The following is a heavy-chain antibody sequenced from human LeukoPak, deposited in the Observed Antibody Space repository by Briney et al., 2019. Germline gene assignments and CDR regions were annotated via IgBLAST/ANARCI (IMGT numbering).Heavy chain of an antibody. CDR1: GGSFSGYY. V-gene: IGHV4-34*01. J-gene: IGHJ4*02. Sequence: PSETLSLTCAVYGGSFSGYYWSRIRQPPGKGLEWIGEINHSGSTNYNPSLKSRVTISVDTSKNQFSLKLSSVTAADTAVYYCASLGYCSGGSCYFHDYWGQGTLVTVSS. CDR2: INHSGST. D-gene: IGHD2-15*01. CDR3: ASLGYCSGGSCYFHDY.